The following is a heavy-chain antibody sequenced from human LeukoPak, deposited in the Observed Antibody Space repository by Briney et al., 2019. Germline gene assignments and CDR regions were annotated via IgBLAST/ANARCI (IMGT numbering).Heavy chain of an antibody. CDR1: GYSFTSYW. V-gene: IGHV5-51*01. CDR2: IYPGDSDT. CDR3: ARRHYYDSGMGY. J-gene: IGHJ4*02. D-gene: IGHD3-22*01. Sequence: GAFLKISCKGAGYSFTSYWICWGRQMPGKGLEWMGIIYPGDSDTRYSPSFQGQVTISADKSISPAYLQWSSLKASDTAMYYCARRHYYDSGMGYWGQGTLVTVSS.